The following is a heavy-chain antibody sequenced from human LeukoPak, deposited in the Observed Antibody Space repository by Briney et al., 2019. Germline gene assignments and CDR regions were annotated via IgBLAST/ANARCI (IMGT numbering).Heavy chain of an antibody. Sequence: SETLSLTCNVSGGSISSYYWSWIRQPPGKGPEWIGYIYYSGSTNYNPSLKSRVTISVDTSKHQFSLKLSSVTAADTAVYYCARDLTLDRVGGNFDIWGQGTMVTVSS. J-gene: IGHJ3*02. D-gene: IGHD1-1*01. CDR3: ARDLTLDRVGGNFDI. V-gene: IGHV4-59*01. CDR1: GGSISSYY. CDR2: IYYSGST.